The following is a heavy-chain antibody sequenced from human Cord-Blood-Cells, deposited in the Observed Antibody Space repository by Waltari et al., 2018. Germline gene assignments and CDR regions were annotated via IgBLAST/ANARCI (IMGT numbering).Heavy chain of an antibody. J-gene: IGHJ6*02. Sequence: QVQLVQSGAEVQKPGASVKGSCKASGYTFPSYDIHWVREATGQGLEWMGWMNPNRGNTGYAQKFQGRVTMTRNTSISTAYMELSSLRSEDTAVYYCASPGGLVPAALFTSYGMDVWGQGTTVTVSS. CDR1: GYTFPSYD. D-gene: IGHD2-2*01. CDR2: MNPNRGNT. V-gene: IGHV1-8*01. CDR3: ASPGGLVPAALFTSYGMDV.